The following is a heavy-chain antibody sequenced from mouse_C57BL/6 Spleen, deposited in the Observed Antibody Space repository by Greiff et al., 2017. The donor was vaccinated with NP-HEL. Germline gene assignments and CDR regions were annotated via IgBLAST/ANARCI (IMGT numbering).Heavy chain of an antibody. CDR1: GYTFTSYW. Sequence: QVQLQQPGAELVRPGSSVKLSCKASGYTFTSYWMDWVKQRPGQGLEWIGNIYPSDSETHYNQKFKDKATLTVDKSSSTAYMQLSSLTSEDSAVYYCARSYGSSSDYFDYWGQGTTLTVSS. CDR2: IYPSDSET. V-gene: IGHV1-61*01. D-gene: IGHD1-1*01. J-gene: IGHJ2*01. CDR3: ARSYGSSSDYFDY.